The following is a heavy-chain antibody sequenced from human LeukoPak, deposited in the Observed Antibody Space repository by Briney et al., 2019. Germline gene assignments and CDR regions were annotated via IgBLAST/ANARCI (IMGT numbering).Heavy chain of an antibody. CDR2: IGGSGPTI. J-gene: IGHJ4*02. Sequence: GGSLRLSCAASGFTFSDYYMTWIRQAPGKGLEWVSYIGGSGPTIYYADSVEGRFTASRDNAKNSLHLQMNSLRAEDTAVYYCARDRSGYYHGLDYWGQGILVTVSS. CDR3: ARDRSGYYHGLDY. V-gene: IGHV3-11*01. CDR1: GFTFSDYY. D-gene: IGHD3-22*01.